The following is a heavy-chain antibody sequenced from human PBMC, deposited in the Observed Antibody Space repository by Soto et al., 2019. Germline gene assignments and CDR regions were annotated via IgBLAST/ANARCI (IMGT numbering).Heavy chain of an antibody. Sequence: QITLKESGPTLVKPTQPLTLTCTFSGFSLSTSGVGVGWIRQPPGKALEWLALIYWNDDKRYSPSLKSRLTITKDTSKNQVVLTMTNMDPVDTATYYCAHSRLYYDYVWGSYRFDYWGQGTLVTVSS. CDR1: GFSLSTSGVG. D-gene: IGHD3-16*02. V-gene: IGHV2-5*01. CDR2: IYWNDDK. J-gene: IGHJ4*02. CDR3: AHSRLYYDYVWGSYRFDY.